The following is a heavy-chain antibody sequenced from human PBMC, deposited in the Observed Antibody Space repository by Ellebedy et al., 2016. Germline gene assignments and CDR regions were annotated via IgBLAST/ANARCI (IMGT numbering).Heavy chain of an antibody. Sequence: GGSLRLXXGASGFTFNKYAMSWVRQAPGKGLQWVSSISANAAETQYADSVKGRFTISRENSKNTLFLQMNSLRGDDTAIYYCARLSNTNSYFDHWGLGTLVTVSS. V-gene: IGHV3-23*01. CDR3: ARLSNTNSYFDH. J-gene: IGHJ4*02. CDR2: ISANAAET. CDR1: GFTFNKYA. D-gene: IGHD4-11*01.